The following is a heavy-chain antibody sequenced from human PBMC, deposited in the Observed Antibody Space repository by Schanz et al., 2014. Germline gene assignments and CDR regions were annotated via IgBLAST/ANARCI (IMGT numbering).Heavy chain of an antibody. Sequence: EVQLVESGGGLVQPGGSLRLSCEASGFTFRDYSMNWVRQAPGKGPEWISYISSYSTIHYADSVKGRFTISRDNARNSLFLQMNSLRDEDTAVYYCASARCFTRPDYWFAPWGQGTLVTVSS. CDR2: ISSYSTI. J-gene: IGHJ5*02. CDR3: ASARCFTRPDYWFAP. V-gene: IGHV3-48*02. CDR1: GFTFRDYS. D-gene: IGHD3-16*01.